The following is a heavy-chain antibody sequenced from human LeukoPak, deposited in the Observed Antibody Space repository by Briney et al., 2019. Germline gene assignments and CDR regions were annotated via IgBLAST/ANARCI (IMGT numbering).Heavy chain of an antibody. D-gene: IGHD3-22*01. CDR1: GGSISSTSYY. V-gene: IGHV4-39*07. CDR3: ARDRFDDSSGYYYHYYYYMDV. Sequence: PSETLSLTCVVSGGSISSTSYYWGWIRQPPGKGLEWIGSIYYSGSTYYSPSLKSRVTISVDTSKNQFSLKLSSVTAADTAVYYCARDRFDDSSGYYYHYYYYMDVWGKGTTVTVSS. J-gene: IGHJ6*03. CDR2: IYYSGST.